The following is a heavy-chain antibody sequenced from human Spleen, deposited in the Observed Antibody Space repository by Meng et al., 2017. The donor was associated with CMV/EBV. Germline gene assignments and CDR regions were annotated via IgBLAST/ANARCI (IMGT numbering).Heavy chain of an antibody. CDR2: MNPNSGGT. Sequence: ASVKVSCKASGYRFSDHYLHWVRQAPGQGPEWMGWMNPNSGGTKYAQKFQGRVTMTRDTSISTAYMELSGLRSDDTALYYCARVDYYFDYWGQGTLVTVSS. J-gene: IGHJ4*02. CDR3: ARVDYYFDY. V-gene: IGHV1-2*02. CDR1: GYRFSDHY.